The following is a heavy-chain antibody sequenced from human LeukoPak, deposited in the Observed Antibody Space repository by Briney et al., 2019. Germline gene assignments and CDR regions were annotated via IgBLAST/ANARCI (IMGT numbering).Heavy chain of an antibody. CDR2: INPNSGGT. Sequence: ASVKVSCKAPGYTFTGYYMHWVRQAPGQGLEWMGWINPNSGGTNYAQKFQGRVTMTRDTSISTAYMELSRLRSDDTAVYYCARGLIPAATPFDYWGQGTLVTVSS. J-gene: IGHJ4*02. CDR3: ARGLIPAATPFDY. V-gene: IGHV1-2*02. CDR1: GYTFTGYY. D-gene: IGHD2-2*01.